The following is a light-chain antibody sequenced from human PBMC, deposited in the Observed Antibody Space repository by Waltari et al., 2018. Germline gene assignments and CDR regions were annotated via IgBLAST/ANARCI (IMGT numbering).Light chain of an antibody. Sequence: QSALTQPASVSASLGQSITISCTGTSSDVATYNRVSWYQQYPGKAPELILYDVDNRPSGVSNRFSGSKSGNTASLTISGLQAEDEADYYCSSCTTNTRFFGGGTKLTVL. CDR1: SSDVATYNR. J-gene: IGLJ2*01. CDR2: DVD. CDR3: SSCTTNTRF. V-gene: IGLV2-14*03.